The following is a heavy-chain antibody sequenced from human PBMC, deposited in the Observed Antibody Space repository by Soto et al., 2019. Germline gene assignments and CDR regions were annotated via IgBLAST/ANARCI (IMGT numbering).Heavy chain of an antibody. CDR2: IYYSGST. CDR1: GGSISSGDYY. J-gene: IGHJ6*02. Sequence: NPSETLSLTCTVSGGSISSGDYYWSWIRQPPGKGLEWIGYIYYSGSTYYNPSLKSRVTISVDTSKNQFSLKLSSVTAADTAVYYCARDAGSSPTDYYYYGMDVWGQGTTVTVSS. V-gene: IGHV4-30-4*01. CDR3: ARDAGSSPTDYYYYGMDV. D-gene: IGHD6-6*01.